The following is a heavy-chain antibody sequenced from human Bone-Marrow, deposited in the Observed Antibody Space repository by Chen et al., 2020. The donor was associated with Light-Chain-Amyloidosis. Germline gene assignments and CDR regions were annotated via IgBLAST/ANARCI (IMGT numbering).Heavy chain of an antibody. D-gene: IGHD2-2*01. CDR2: ARGGDGPT. Sequence: VQLVESGGGLVQPGGSLRLSCVGSGFTFSNYAMTWGRQAPGKGLEWFSVARGGDGPTYYADSVGGRFTIYRDNSKNTLYLQMNSLRAEDTAVYYCAKDRCTSISCSDFDYWGQGTLVTVSS. V-gene: IGHV3-23*04. J-gene: IGHJ4*02. CDR1: GFTFSNYA. CDR3: AKDRCTSISCSDFDY.